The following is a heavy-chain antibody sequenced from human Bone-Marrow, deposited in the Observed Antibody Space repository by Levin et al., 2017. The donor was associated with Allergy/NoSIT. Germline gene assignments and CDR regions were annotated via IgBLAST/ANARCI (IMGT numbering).Heavy chain of an antibody. CDR1: GGSFSGYY. J-gene: IGHJ4*02. CDR2: INQSGST. Sequence: ASETLSLTCGVYGGSFSGYYWSWIRQPPGKGLEWIGEINQSGSTHYNPSLKSRVTISVDTSKNQFSLKLSSVTAADTAVYYCARGRGGYYYGLGTYSSYFDYWGQGSLVTVSS. CDR3: ARGRGGYYYGLGTYSSYFDY. V-gene: IGHV4-34*01. D-gene: IGHD3-10*01.